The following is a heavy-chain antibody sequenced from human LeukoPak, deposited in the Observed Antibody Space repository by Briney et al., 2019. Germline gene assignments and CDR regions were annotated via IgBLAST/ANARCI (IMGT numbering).Heavy chain of an antibody. CDR3: AKCGPGIAAAGTEPSYYYYYYMDV. CDR2: IRYDGSNK. Sequence: GGSLRLSCAASGFTFSSYGMHWVRQAPGKGLEWVAFIRYDGSNKYYADSVKGRFTIFRDNSKNTLYLQMNSLRAEDTAVYYCAKCGPGIAAAGTEPSYYYYYYMDVWGKGTTVTVSS. CDR1: GFTFSSYG. D-gene: IGHD6-13*01. V-gene: IGHV3-30*02. J-gene: IGHJ6*03.